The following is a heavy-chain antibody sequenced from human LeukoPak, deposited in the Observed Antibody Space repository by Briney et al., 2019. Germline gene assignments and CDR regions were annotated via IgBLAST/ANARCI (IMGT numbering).Heavy chain of an antibody. CDR1: GYSFTSYW. Sequence: GESLKISCKGSGYSFTSYWIGWVRQMPGKGLEWMGIIYPGDSDTRYSPSFQGQVTISADKSISTAYLQWSSLKASDTAMYYCARGLVATTTPYYYYGMDVWGQGTTVTVSS. J-gene: IGHJ6*02. V-gene: IGHV5-51*01. CDR3: ARGLVATTTPYYYYGMDV. CDR2: IYPGDSDT. D-gene: IGHD5-12*01.